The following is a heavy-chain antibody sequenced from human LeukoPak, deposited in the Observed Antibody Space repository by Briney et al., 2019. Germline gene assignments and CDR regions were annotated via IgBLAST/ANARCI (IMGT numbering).Heavy chain of an antibody. CDR1: GGSSSSYY. D-gene: IGHD1-26*01. CDR2: IHYSGST. CDR3: ARRASGSYPDYFDY. J-gene: IGHJ4*02. V-gene: IGHV4-59*08. Sequence: SETLSLTCTISGGSSSSYYWSCLRQPPGKGLEWIGYIHYSGSTNYNPSLKSRATISLDTSKNQVSLKLSSVTAADTADYYCARRASGSYPDYFDYWGQGTLVTVSS.